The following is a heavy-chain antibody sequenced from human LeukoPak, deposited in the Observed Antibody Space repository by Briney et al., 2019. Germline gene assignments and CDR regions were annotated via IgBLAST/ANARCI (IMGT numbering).Heavy chain of an antibody. CDR2: ITLSGGST. J-gene: IGHJ5*01. V-gene: IGHV3-23*01. D-gene: IGHD4-17*01. CDR1: GFTFSYYD. CDR3: ARLFGGVTTFDF. Sequence: GGSLRLSCAASGFTFSYYDMSWVRQAPGKGLEWVASITLSGGSTFYADSVKGRFTISRDNSKNTLYLQMNSLSAEDTAVYYCARLFGGVTTFDFWGQGTLVTASS.